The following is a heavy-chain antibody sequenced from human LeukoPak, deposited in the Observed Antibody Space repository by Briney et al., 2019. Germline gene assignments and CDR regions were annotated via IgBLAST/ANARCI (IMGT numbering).Heavy chain of an antibody. CDR2: IIPIFGTA. Sequence: SVKVSCKASGYTFTSYGISWVRQAPGQGLEWMGGIIPIFGTANYAQKFQGRVTITADESTSTAYMELSSLRSEDTAVYYCAREGSGSYYRDYYYYGMDVWGQGTTVTVSS. CDR3: AREGSGSYYRDYYYYGMDV. D-gene: IGHD3-10*01. V-gene: IGHV1-69*13. J-gene: IGHJ6*02. CDR1: GYTFTSYG.